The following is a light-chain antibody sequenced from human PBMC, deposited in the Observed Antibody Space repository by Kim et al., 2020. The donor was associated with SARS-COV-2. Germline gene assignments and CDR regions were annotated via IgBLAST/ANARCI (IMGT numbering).Light chain of an antibody. J-gene: IGKJ2*01. CDR2: GAS. CDR1: QSVSSN. Sequence: EIVMTQSPATLSVSPGERATLSCRASQSVSSNLAWYQQKPGRSPRLVMYGASTRATGIPARFSGSGSGTEFTLTISSLQSEDFAVYYCQQYTKWPSFGQGTKLEI. CDR3: QQYTKWPS. V-gene: IGKV3-15*01.